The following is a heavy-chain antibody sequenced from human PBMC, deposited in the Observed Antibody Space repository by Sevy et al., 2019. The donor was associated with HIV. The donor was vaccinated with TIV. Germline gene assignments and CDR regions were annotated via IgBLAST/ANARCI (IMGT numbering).Heavy chain of an antibody. CDR1: GGSISSGGYY. J-gene: IGHJ5*02. D-gene: IGHD3-3*01. CDR3: ARSLTRIFGIPNWFDL. CDR2: IYYSGKT. V-gene: IGHV4-31*11. Sequence: SETLSLTCAVSGGSISSGGYYWSWIRQRPGKGLEWMGYIYYSGKTYYNPSLTSLKSRITISLDTSENQFSLKLGSVTAADTAVYFCARSLTRIFGIPNWFDLWGQGTLVTVS.